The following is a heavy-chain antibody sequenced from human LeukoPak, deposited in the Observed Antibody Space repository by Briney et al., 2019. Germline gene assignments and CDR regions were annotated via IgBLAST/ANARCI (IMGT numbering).Heavy chain of an antibody. CDR1: GYTFTSYD. CDR3: ARARRSSYYYYGMDV. CDR2: VNPNSGNT. V-gene: IGHV1-8*01. D-gene: IGHD6-13*01. Sequence: ASVKVSCKASGYTFTSYDINWVRQATGQGLEWMEWVNPNSGNTGYAQKFQGRVTMTRNTSISTAYMELSSLRSEDTAVYYCARARRSSYYYYGMDVWGQGITVTVSS. J-gene: IGHJ6*02.